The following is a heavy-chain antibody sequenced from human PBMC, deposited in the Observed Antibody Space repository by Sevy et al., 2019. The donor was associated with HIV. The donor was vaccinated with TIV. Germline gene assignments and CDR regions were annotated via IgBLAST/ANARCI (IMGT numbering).Heavy chain of an antibody. CDR1: GFTFSSYA. J-gene: IGHJ4*02. CDR3: ASGVHCSSTSCYYPIDILTGYYPEFDY. CDR2: ISYHGSNK. D-gene: IGHD2-2*01. V-gene: IGHV3-30-3*01. Sequence: GGSLRLSCAASGFTFSSYAMHWVRQAPGKGLEWVAVISYHGSNKYYADSVKGRFTISRDNSKNTLYLQMNSLIAEDTAVYYCASGVHCSSTSCYYPIDILTGYYPEFDYWGQGTLVSVSS.